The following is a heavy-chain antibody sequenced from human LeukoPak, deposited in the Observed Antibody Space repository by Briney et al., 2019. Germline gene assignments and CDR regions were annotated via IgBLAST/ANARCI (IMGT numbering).Heavy chain of an antibody. J-gene: IGHJ5*02. Sequence: GSSVNVSCKASGGTFSSYTISGVRQAPGQGLEWMGMIIPSFGIANLAQKFQGGATITADKSTSTAYMELSSLRSEDTAVYYCARDPCGGDCYLNWFDPWGQGTLVTVSS. D-gene: IGHD2-21*02. V-gene: IGHV1-69*04. CDR3: ARDPCGGDCYLNWFDP. CDR2: IIPSFGIA. CDR1: GGTFSSYT.